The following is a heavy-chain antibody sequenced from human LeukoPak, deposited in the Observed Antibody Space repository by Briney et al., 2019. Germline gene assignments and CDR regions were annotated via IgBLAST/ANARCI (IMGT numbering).Heavy chain of an antibody. Sequence: AGSLRLSCAASGFTFSSYAMSWVRQAPGKGLEWVSVSVIGGSGGTSGDSTYYADSVKGRFTISRDDSNNTLYLQMNNLRVEDTAVYYCAKHRSGIAASGSNYWGQGTLVSVSS. CDR3: AKHRSGIAASGSNY. CDR2: IGGSGGTSGDST. V-gene: IGHV3-23*01. CDR1: GFTFSSYA. J-gene: IGHJ4*02. D-gene: IGHD6-13*01.